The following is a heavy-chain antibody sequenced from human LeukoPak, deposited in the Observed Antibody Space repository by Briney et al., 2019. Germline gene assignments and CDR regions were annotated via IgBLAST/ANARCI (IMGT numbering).Heavy chain of an antibody. Sequence: GGSLRLSCAASGFTFSSYAMCWLRQTPGKGLEWVSGIDGSGGTTYYADSVKGRFTISRDNSRNTLFPQMNSLRAEDTGVYYCAKVRQAETTRTNFDYWGQGTLVTVSS. CDR1: GFTFSSYA. V-gene: IGHV3-23*01. J-gene: IGHJ4*02. CDR3: AKVRQAETTRTNFDY. CDR2: IDGSGGTT. D-gene: IGHD1-14*01.